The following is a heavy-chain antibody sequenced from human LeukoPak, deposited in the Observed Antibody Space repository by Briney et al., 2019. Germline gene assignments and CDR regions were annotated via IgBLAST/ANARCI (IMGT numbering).Heavy chain of an antibody. CDR1: GCTFTGYC. CDR3: ARAGYSYNWNGEVY. V-gene: IGHV1-2*02. Sequence: ASVKVSCKASGCTFTGYCMHWVRQAPGQGLEWMGWINPNSGGTNYAQKFQGRVTMTRDTSISTAYMELSRLRSDDTAVYYCARAGYSYNWNGEVYWGQGTLVTVSS. D-gene: IGHD1-20*01. CDR2: INPNSGGT. J-gene: IGHJ4*02.